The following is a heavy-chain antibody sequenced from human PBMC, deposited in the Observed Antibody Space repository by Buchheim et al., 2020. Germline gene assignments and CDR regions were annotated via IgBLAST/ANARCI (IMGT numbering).Heavy chain of an antibody. J-gene: IGHJ3*02. D-gene: IGHD3-10*01. Sequence: QVQLVESGGGVVQPGRSLRLSCAASGFTFSSYGMHWVRQAPGKGLEWVAVISYDGSNKYYADSVKGRFTISRDNSKNTLYLQMNSLRAEDTAVYYFAKGTYYYGSGSQSDAFDIWGQGT. CDR2: ISYDGSNK. V-gene: IGHV3-30*18. CDR3: AKGTYYYGSGSQSDAFDI. CDR1: GFTFSSYG.